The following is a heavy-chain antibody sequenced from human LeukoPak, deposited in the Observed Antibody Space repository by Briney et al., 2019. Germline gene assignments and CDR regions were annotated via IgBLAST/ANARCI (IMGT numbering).Heavy chain of an antibody. J-gene: IGHJ3*02. CDR3: AMLEYSSSWDDAFDI. Sequence: EASVKVSCKASGYTFTSYGISWVRQAPGQGLEWMGWISAYNGNTNYAQKLQGRVTITADESTSTAYMELSSLRSEDTAVYYCAMLEYSSSWDDAFDIWGQGTMVTVSS. D-gene: IGHD6-6*01. V-gene: IGHV1-18*01. CDR2: ISAYNGNT. CDR1: GYTFTSYG.